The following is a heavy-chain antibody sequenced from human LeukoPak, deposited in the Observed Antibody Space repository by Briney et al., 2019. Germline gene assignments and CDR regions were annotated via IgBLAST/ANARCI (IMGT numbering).Heavy chain of an antibody. Sequence: SETLSLTCTVSGGSISHYYWSWIRQPPGKGLEWIGYIYYSGSTNYNPSLKSRVTISVDTSKNQFSLKLRSVTAADTAVYYCARDLIVPVGLTGSGSYSTDYWGQGTLVSVSS. CDR1: GGSISHYY. D-gene: IGHD3-10*01. J-gene: IGHJ4*02. V-gene: IGHV4-59*01. CDR3: ARDLIVPVGLTGSGSYSTDY. CDR2: IYYSGST.